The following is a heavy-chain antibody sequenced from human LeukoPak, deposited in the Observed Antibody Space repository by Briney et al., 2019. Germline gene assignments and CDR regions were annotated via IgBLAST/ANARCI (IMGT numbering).Heavy chain of an antibody. V-gene: IGHV4-39*01. CDR2: IYCSGTT. CDR1: GGSIDSSSYY. J-gene: IGHJ6*03. Sequence: SETPSLTCTVSGGSIDSSSYYWDWIRQPPGKGLEWLGNIYCSGTTFYTSSLKSRVTISTDMSKNQFSLRLTSVTAADTAVYYCARQRADYFYHYMDVWGKGTTVIVSS. CDR3: ARQRADYFYHYMDV.